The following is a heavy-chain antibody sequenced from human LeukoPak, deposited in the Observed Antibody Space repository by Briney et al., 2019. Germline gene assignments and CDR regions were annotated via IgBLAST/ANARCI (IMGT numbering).Heavy chain of an antibody. Sequence: GESLKLSCKGSGYSFTSYWIGWVRRMPGKGLEWMGIIYPGDSDTRYSQSFQGQVTISADKSITTAYLQWSSLKASDTAMYYCARQKPNKRWLQLEGSWLASDYWGQGTLVTVSS. CDR1: GYSFTSYW. V-gene: IGHV5-51*01. CDR3: ARQKPNKRWLQLEGSWLASDY. D-gene: IGHD5-24*01. CDR2: IYPGDSDT. J-gene: IGHJ4*02.